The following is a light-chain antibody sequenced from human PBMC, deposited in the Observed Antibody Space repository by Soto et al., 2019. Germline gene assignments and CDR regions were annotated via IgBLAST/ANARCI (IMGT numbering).Light chain of an antibody. CDR3: SSYTTSSIYV. CDR2: DVS. J-gene: IGLJ1*01. CDR1: SSDVGGYNY. V-gene: IGLV2-14*01. Sequence: QSVLTQPASVSGSPGQSITISCTGTSSDVGGYNYVSWYQQHPGKAPKLMIYDVSNRPSGVSSRFSGSKSGNTASLTFSGLQAEDEADYYCSSYTTSSIYVFGTGTKLTVL.